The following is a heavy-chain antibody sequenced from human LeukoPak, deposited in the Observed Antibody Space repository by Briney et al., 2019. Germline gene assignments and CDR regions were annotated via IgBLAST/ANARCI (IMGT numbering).Heavy chain of an antibody. V-gene: IGHV3-23*01. D-gene: IGHD4-17*01. Sequence: SGGSLRLSCAASGFTFSSYVLNWVRQAPGKGLEWVSAINSAGSTYYGDSVRGRFTISRDNSKNVLYLQMNSLRAEDTALYYCAKDQNTVATAPFDYWGQGTLVTVSS. CDR1: GFTFSSYV. CDR3: AKDQNTVATAPFDY. CDR2: INSAGST. J-gene: IGHJ4*02.